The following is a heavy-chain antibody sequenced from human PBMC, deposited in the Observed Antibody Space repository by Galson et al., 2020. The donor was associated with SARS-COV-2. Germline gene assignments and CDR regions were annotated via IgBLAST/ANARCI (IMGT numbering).Heavy chain of an antibody. Sequence: KIGESLKIPCKGSGYNLATHWIGWVRQMPGKGLEWMGIIQPRDSDTRYSPSFQGQVTISADKSITTAYLQWSSLKASDSAMYYCTRLRYDFWSGFVFHAIDIWGQGTMVTVSS. CDR3: TRLRYDFWSGFVFHAIDI. J-gene: IGHJ3*02. V-gene: IGHV5-51*01. CDR1: GYNLATHW. CDR2: IQPRDSDT. D-gene: IGHD3-3*01.